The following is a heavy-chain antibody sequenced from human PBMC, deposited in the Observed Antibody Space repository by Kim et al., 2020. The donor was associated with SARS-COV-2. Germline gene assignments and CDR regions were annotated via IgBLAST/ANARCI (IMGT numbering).Heavy chain of an antibody. CDR1: GFTFSSYG. V-gene: IGHV3-30*18. J-gene: IGHJ4*02. D-gene: IGHD1-26*01. Sequence: GGSLGLSCAASGFTFSSYGMHWVRQAPGKGLEWVAVISYDGSNKYYADSVKGRFTISRDNSKNTLYLQMNSLRAEDTAVYYCAKHSGSSLDYWGQGTLVTVSS. CDR3: AKHSGSSLDY. CDR2: ISYDGSNK.